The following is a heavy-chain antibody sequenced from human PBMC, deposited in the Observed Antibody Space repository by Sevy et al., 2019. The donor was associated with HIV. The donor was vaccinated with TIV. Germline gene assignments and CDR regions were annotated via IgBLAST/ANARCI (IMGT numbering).Heavy chain of an antibody. CDR2: INTNSGDTGT. V-gene: IGHV1-2*02. Sequence: ASVKVSCKTSGYTFTGNYIHWVRQAPGQGLEWMGWINTNSGDTGTKYAQKFQGRVTMTSDRSINTVYMDLTRLSPDDTAVYYCAREGYDLWSGYSAPHFDYWGQGTLVTVSS. CDR1: GYTFTGNY. D-gene: IGHD3-3*01. CDR3: AREGYDLWSGYSAPHFDY. J-gene: IGHJ4*02.